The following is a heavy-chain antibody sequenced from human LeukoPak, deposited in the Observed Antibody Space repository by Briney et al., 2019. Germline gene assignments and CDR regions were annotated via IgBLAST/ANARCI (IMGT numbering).Heavy chain of an antibody. V-gene: IGHV1-18*01. D-gene: IGHD1-26*01. CDR1: GYTFTTYG. CDR3: ARSPLREWEPRFADY. CDR2: ISAYNGDT. Sequence: ASVKVSCKTSGYTFTTYGLSWVRQAPGQGLEWMGWISAYNGDTNHAQKLQGRVTMTTDTSTSTAYMELRSLKSDDTAVYYCARSPLREWEPRFADYWGQGTLVTVSS. J-gene: IGHJ4*02.